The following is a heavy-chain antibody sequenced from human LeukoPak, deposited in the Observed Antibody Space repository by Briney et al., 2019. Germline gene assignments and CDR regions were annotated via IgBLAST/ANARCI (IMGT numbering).Heavy chain of an antibody. D-gene: IGHD6-13*01. V-gene: IGHV3-23*01. CDR2: ISGSGGST. CDR1: GFTFSSYA. Sequence: GGSLRLSCAASGFTFSSYAMSWVRQAPGKGLEWVSAISGSGGSTYYADSVKGRFTISRDNSKNTLYLQMNSLRAEDTAVYYCAKAPGPYSSPRWFDPWAREPWSPSPQ. CDR3: AKAPGPYSSPRWFDP. J-gene: IGHJ5*02.